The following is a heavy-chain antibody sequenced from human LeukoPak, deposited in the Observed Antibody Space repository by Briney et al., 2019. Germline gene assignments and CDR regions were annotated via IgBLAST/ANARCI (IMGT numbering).Heavy chain of an antibody. D-gene: IGHD2-2*01. CDR2: VNWNGGST. Sequence: GSLRLSCAASGFTFDDYGMSWVRQAPGKGLEWISGVNWNGGSTGYADSVKGRFTISRDNAKNSLYLQMNSLRAEDTAVYYCARDIVVVPAAPMNVWGKGTTVTVSS. CDR3: ARDIVVVPAAPMNV. J-gene: IGHJ6*03. CDR1: GFTFDDYG. V-gene: IGHV3-20*04.